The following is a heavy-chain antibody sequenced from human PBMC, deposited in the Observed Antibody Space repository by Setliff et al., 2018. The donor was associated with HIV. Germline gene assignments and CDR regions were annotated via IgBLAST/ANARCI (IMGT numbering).Heavy chain of an antibody. CDR1: GGSLGVYR. J-gene: IGHJ5*02. D-gene: IGHD3-10*01. CDR2: IDSSGTT. CDR3: ARDRHSSGLGSYGP. V-gene: IGHV4-4*07. Sequence: SETLSLTCTISGGSLGVYRWSWIRQSAGRGLEWIGRIDSSGTTDYKPSLKGRVAISVDTSRNQFSLRVTSVTAADTAVNFCARDRHSSGLGSYGPWGPGILVTVSS.